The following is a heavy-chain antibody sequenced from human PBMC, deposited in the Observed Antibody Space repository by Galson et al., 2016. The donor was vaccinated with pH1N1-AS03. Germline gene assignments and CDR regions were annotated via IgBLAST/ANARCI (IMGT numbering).Heavy chain of an antibody. CDR2: INTDGSNT. CDR3: ARGSDDYIWGGYSGDY. Sequence: SLRLSCAGSGFSIRTYWVHWVRQVPGKGLVWVSRINTDGSNTDYADSVKDRFSVSRDNAKNTLYLQMNSLGAEDTALYYCARGSDDYIWGGYSGDYWGQGILVTVSS. V-gene: IGHV3-74*01. D-gene: IGHD3-16*01. CDR1: GFSIRTYW. J-gene: IGHJ4*02.